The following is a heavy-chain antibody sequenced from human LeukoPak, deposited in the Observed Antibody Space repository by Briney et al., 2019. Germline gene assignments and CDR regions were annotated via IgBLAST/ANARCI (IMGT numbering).Heavy chain of an antibody. CDR3: ARTGSSSWYPYWFDP. CDR2: IYYSGST. Sequence: PSETLSLTCTVSGGSVSSYYWSWIRQPPGKGLEWIGYIYYSGSTNYNPSLKSRVTISVDTSKNQFSLKLSSVTAADTAVYYCARTGSSSWYPYWFDPWGQGTLVTVSS. D-gene: IGHD6-13*01. J-gene: IGHJ5*02. V-gene: IGHV4-59*08. CDR1: GGSVSSYY.